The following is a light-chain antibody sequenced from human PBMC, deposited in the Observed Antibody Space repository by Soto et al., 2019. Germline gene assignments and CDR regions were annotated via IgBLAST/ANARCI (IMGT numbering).Light chain of an antibody. CDR2: GTS. J-gene: IGKJ2*01. CDR1: QSVSSSY. Sequence: EIVLTQSPGTLSLSPGESATLSCRVSQSVSSSYLSWYQQKPGQAPRLLIHGTSDRATGIPDRFSGSGSGTDFTLTITSLEPEDFAVYYCQQYGRLPPYTFGQGTKLEIK. V-gene: IGKV3-20*01. CDR3: QQYGRLPPYT.